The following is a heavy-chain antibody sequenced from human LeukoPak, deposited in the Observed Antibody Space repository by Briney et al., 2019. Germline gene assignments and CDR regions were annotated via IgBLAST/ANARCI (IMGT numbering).Heavy chain of an antibody. Sequence: PGGSLRLSCAASGFTFSGYWMHWVRQAPGKGLVWVSRINSVGSSTSYADSVKGRFTISRDSATNTLYLQMNSLRARDPAVYYCVRDGYSFGFMLAFDIWGLGTRVTVSS. J-gene: IGHJ3*02. D-gene: IGHD5-18*01. CDR1: GFTFSGYW. V-gene: IGHV3-74*01. CDR2: INSVGSST. CDR3: VRDGYSFGFMLAFDI.